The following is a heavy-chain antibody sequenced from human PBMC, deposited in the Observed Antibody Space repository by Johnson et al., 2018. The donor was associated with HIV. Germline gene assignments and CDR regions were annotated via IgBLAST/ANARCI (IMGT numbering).Heavy chain of an antibody. CDR2: IIFDGVYK. J-gene: IGHJ3*02. D-gene: IGHD6-13*01. V-gene: IGHV3-30-3*02. Sequence: QVQLVESGGGVVQPGTSLTLSCAASGFPFRDSAMHWVRQAPGRGMEWLAVIIFDGVYKHHAESVRGRFTISRDNSKNTLHLQMNSLRAEDTAVYYCAKHSSSWYDDAYDIWGQGTMVTVSS. CDR1: GFPFRDSA. CDR3: AKHSSSWYDDAYDI.